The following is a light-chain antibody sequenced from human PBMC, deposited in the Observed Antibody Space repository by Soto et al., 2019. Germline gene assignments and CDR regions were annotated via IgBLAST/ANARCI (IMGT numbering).Light chain of an antibody. CDR2: GAS. CDR3: HRFESSPPALT. CDR1: QSVSTRY. J-gene: IGKJ2*01. V-gene: IGKV3-20*01. Sequence: ESMLTQSPGTLSLSPGERATLSCRASQSVSTRYLAWYQQKPGQAPRLLIYGASVRATGTPDRFSGSGSGTDFTLTISILVPEAFAVSYCHRFESSPPALTFGQGTKLEI.